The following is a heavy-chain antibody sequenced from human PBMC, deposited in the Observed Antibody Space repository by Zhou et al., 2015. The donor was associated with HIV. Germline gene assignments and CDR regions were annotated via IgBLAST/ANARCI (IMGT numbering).Heavy chain of an antibody. CDR2: VSSSGSAV. Sequence: EVQLVESGGGLVQPGGSLRLSCAASGFTFSNYDMNWVRQAPGKGLEWISYVSSSGSAVYYADSVKGRFTIYRVNSQNTLYLEMERLRVDDTGIYYCARGRPAVTSPFEDWGQGTLVSVAS. CDR1: GFTFSNYD. V-gene: IGHV3-48*01. CDR3: ARGRPAVTSPFED. J-gene: IGHJ4*02. D-gene: IGHD6-19*01.